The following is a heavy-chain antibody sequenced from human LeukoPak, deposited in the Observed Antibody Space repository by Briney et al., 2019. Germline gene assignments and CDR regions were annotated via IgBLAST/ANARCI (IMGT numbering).Heavy chain of an antibody. CDR2: INDSGGST. D-gene: IGHD1-26*01. Sequence: PGGSLRLSCAASGFTFSNFAMTWVRQAPGKGLEWVSVINDSGGSTYYADSVKGRFTISRDNSKNTLYLQMNSLRAEDTAVYYCARDVGYWGQGTLVTVSS. J-gene: IGHJ4*02. CDR3: ARDVGY. CDR1: GFTFSNFA. V-gene: IGHV3-23*01.